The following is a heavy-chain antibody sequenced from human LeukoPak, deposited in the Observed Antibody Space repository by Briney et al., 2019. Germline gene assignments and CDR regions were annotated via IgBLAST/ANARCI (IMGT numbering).Heavy chain of an antibody. CDR1: GFTFNIYA. Sequence: GSLRLSCVASGFTFNIYAMSWIRQPPGKGLEWIGEINHSGSTNYNPSLKSRVTISVDTSKNQFSLKLSSVTAADTAVYYCADLTALGTPFDYWGQGTLVTVSS. CDR2: INHSGST. D-gene: IGHD3-3*01. J-gene: IGHJ4*02. V-gene: IGHV4-34*08. CDR3: ADLTALGTPFDY.